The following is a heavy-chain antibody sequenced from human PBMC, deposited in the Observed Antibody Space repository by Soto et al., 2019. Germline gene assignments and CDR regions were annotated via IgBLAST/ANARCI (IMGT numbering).Heavy chain of an antibody. Sequence: GGSLRLSCAASGFTFSSYAMSWFRQAPGKGLEWVSGIGGGGDATYYADSVKGRCTISRDDSKNTLYLQMNSLRAEDTAVYFCAKDLAVGGTMCADYWGQGTLVSVSS. V-gene: IGHV3-23*01. D-gene: IGHD6-13*01. CDR3: AKDLAVGGTMCADY. CDR2: IGGGGDAT. CDR1: GFTFSSYA. J-gene: IGHJ4*02.